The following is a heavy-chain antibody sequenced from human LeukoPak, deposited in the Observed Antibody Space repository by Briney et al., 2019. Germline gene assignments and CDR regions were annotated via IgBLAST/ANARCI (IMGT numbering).Heavy chain of an antibody. Sequence: GGSLRLSCAASGFTFSSYSMNWVRQAPGERLEWVSSISSSSSYIYYADSVKGRFTISRDNAKNSLYLQMNSLRAEDTAVYYCARETYYYDSSGDFDYWGQGTLVTVSS. CDR3: ARETYYYDSSGDFDY. CDR1: GFTFSSYS. D-gene: IGHD3-22*01. J-gene: IGHJ4*02. V-gene: IGHV3-21*01. CDR2: ISSSSSYI.